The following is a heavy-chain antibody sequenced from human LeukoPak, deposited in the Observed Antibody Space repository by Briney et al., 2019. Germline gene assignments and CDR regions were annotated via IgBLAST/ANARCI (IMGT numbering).Heavy chain of an antibody. J-gene: IGHJ4*02. CDR3: AKDPEYSSGSYYFDY. CDR1: GYTFTSYG. CDR2: ISAYNGNT. V-gene: IGHV1-18*01. Sequence: ASVKVSCKASGYTFTSYGISWVRQAPGQGLEWMGWISAYNGNTNYAQKLQGRVTMTTDTSTSTAYMELRSLRSDDTAVYYCAKDPEYSSGSYYFDYWGQGTLVTVSS. D-gene: IGHD6-19*01.